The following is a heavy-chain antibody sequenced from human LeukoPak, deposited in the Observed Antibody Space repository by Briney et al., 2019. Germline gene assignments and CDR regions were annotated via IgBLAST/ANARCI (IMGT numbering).Heavy chain of an antibody. D-gene: IGHD3-22*01. CDR1: GFTFSNYA. CDR3: AKDLDDSSGFYSYHH. J-gene: IGHJ1*01. Sequence: GGSLRLSCAASGFTFSNYAMSWARQAPGKGLEWVSTISGSGDRTYYADSVKGRFTTSRDNSKNTLFLHMTSLRAEDTAVFYCAKDLDDSSGFYSYHHWGQGTLVTVSS. CDR2: ISGSGDRT. V-gene: IGHV3-23*01.